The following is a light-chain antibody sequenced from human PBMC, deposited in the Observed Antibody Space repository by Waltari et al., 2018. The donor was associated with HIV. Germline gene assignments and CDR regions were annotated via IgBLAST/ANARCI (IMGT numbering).Light chain of an antibody. CDR1: SSEFRTYNY. Sequence: SALTQPASVSGSPGQSINISCTGASSEFRTYNYVSWYQHHPGKAPKLLIHEVTNRPSGVSHRFSGSKSGGTASLISSGLQTEDEADYCCSSDIGSWVFGGGTKLTVL. V-gene: IGLV2-14*01. J-gene: IGLJ3*02. CDR2: EVT. CDR3: SSDIGSWV.